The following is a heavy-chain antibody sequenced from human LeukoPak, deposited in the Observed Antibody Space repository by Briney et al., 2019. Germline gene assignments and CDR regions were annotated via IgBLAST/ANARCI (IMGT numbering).Heavy chain of an antibody. D-gene: IGHD1-26*01. Sequence: GGSLRLSCAASGFAFLDHGMTWVRQAPGKGLEWVSTISDSGESTYYTDSVKGRFTISRDNSENTVYLQMDSLRADDTAVYFCAKNSGTYFYWGQGTRVTVSS. CDR2: ISDSGEST. J-gene: IGHJ4*02. CDR3: AKNSGTYFY. V-gene: IGHV3-23*01. CDR1: GFAFLDHG.